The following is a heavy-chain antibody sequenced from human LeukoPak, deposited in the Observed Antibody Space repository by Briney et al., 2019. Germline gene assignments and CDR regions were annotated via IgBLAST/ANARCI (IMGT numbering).Heavy chain of an antibody. V-gene: IGHV3-30-3*01. Sequence: GGSLRLSCAASGFTFSSYAMHWVRQAPGKGLEWVAVISYDGGNKYYADSVKGRFTISRDNSKNTLYLQMNSLRAEDTAVYYCARDQRYYYDSSGLFGDYWGQGTLVTVSS. CDR3: ARDQRYYYDSSGLFGDY. J-gene: IGHJ4*02. CDR2: ISYDGGNK. D-gene: IGHD3-22*01. CDR1: GFTFSSYA.